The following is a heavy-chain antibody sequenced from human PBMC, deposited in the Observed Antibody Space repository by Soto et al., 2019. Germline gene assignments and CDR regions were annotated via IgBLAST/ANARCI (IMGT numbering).Heavy chain of an antibody. J-gene: IGHJ4*02. CDR2: VNWNGGST. Sequence: EVQLVECGGGVLRPGGSLRLSCAASGFIFDDYGMSWARQAPGKGLEWVSGVNWNGGSTGYADSVKGRFTISRDNAKNFLFLQMNSLRVEDTAFYYCVRGASLNFDYWGQGTLVTVSS. D-gene: IGHD1-26*01. CDR3: VRGASLNFDY. CDR1: GFIFDDYG. V-gene: IGHV3-20*04.